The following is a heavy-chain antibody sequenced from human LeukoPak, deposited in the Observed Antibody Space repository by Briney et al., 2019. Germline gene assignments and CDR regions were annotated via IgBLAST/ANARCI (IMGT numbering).Heavy chain of an antibody. CDR3: ARLSSWFYYFDY. V-gene: IGHV4-39*01. D-gene: IGHD6-13*01. Sequence: SETLSLTCTVSGGSISNSSYYWGWLRQPPGKGLEWIGSIYYSGSTYYNPSLKSRVTISVDTSKNQFSLKLSSVTAADTAVYYCARLSSWFYYFDYWGQGTLVTVSS. J-gene: IGHJ4*02. CDR1: GGSISNSSYY. CDR2: IYYSGST.